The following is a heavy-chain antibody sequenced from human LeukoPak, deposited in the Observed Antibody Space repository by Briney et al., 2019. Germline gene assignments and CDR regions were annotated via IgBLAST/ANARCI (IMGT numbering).Heavy chain of an antibody. Sequence: GGSLRLSCTVSGFTFSSYAMHWVRQAPGKGPEWVAVISYDGSNKYYADSVKGRFTISRDNSKNTLYLQMNSLRAEDTAVYYCARGIVVVTAISVLDYWGQGTLVTVSS. CDR1: GFTFSSYA. CDR3: ARGIVVVTAISVLDY. CDR2: ISYDGSNK. D-gene: IGHD2-21*02. J-gene: IGHJ4*02. V-gene: IGHV3-30*04.